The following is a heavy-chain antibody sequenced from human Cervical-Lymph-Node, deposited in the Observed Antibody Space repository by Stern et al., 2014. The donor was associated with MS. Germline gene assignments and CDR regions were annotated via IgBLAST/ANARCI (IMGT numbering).Heavy chain of an antibody. CDR2: IYPDGST. V-gene: IGHV3-53*01. J-gene: IGHJ3*02. D-gene: IGHD3-3*01. CDR1: GFTVSSNY. Sequence: EVQLVESGGGLIQPGGSLRLSCAASGFTVSSNYMSWVRQSPGTGLPWVSLIYPDGSTYYADSVKGRFTISRDHSKNTLYLQMNSLGAEDTALYYCARAIFGVVTPTMAPDAFDIWGQGTMVTVSS. CDR3: ARAIFGVVTPTMAPDAFDI.